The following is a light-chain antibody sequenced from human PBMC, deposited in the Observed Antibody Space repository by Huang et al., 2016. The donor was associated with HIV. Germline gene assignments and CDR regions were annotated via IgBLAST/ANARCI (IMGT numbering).Light chain of an antibody. CDR2: AAS. J-gene: IGKJ5*01. Sequence: IQLTQSPSSLSLLIGDRVTITCRASQDITNYLAWYQQKPRQSPKVLIYAASALPGGVPSRFSGSGSGRNFTLNINNLQPEDLGTYYCQQLNSYPITFGQGTRLEIK. CDR3: QQLNSYPIT. CDR1: QDITNY. V-gene: IGKV1-9*01.